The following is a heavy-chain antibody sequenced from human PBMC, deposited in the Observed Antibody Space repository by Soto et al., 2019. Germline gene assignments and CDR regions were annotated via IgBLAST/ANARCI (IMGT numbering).Heavy chain of an antibody. CDR2: IIPIFSTA. V-gene: IGHV1-69*13. Sequence: SVKVSCKASGGTFSSYAISWVRQAPGQGLEWMGGIIPIFSTANYAQKFQGRVTITADESTSTAYMELSSVTAADTAVYYCARIVIGYYASGSYYNVANPHYHYYYGMDVWGQGTTVTVSS. CDR3: ARIVIGYYASGSYYNVANPHYHYYYGMDV. CDR1: GGTFSSYA. J-gene: IGHJ6*02. D-gene: IGHD3-10*01.